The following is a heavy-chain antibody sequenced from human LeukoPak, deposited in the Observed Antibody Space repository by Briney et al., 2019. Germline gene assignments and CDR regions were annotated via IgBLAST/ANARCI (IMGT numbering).Heavy chain of an antibody. CDR2: MYSSGTT. Sequence: QPGGSLRLSCAASGFTVGSNYMNWVRQAPGRGLEWVSVMYSSGTTYYAESVKGRFTISRDNSKNTLYLQMNSLRAEDTAVYYCAKDGASYFYGSGTYFFSRDRRGYFQHWGQGTLVTVSS. CDR3: AKDGASYFYGSGTYFFSRDRRGYFQH. J-gene: IGHJ1*01. D-gene: IGHD3-10*01. V-gene: IGHV3-66*01. CDR1: GFTVGSNY.